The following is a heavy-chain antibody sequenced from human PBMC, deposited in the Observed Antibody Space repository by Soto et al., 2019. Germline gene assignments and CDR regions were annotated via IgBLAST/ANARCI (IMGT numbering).Heavy chain of an antibody. Sequence: GGSLRLSCAASGFTFSSYGMHWVRQAPVKGLEWVAVIWYDGSNKYYADSVKRRFTSYRDKSKNPLYLQLHSLRSEDPAVYYCARQLPSYYYYYGMDVWGQVPTVTVSS. J-gene: IGHJ6*02. CDR3: ARQLPSYYYYYGMDV. V-gene: IGHV3-33*01. CDR2: IWYDGSNK. CDR1: GFTFSSYG. D-gene: IGHD1-1*01.